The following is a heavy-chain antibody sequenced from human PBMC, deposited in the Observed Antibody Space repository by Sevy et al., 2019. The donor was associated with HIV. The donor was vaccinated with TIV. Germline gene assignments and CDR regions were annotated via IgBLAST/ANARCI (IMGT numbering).Heavy chain of an antibody. CDR3: ARYCSSTSCSDYYAMDV. CDR2: IFYSSNT. D-gene: IGHD2-2*01. Sequence: SETLSLTCTVSGASVSSAGHYWSWIRQLPGKGLEWIGYIFYSSNTNYNPSLKSRVTISVDTSKSQVSLQLTSVTAADTAVYYCARYCSSTSCSDYYAMDVWGPGTTVTVSS. V-gene: IGHV4-61*08. J-gene: IGHJ6*02. CDR1: GASVSSAGHY.